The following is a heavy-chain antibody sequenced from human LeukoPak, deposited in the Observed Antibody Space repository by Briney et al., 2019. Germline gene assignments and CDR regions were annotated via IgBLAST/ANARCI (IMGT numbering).Heavy chain of an antibody. CDR2: INPNSGGT. Sequence: ASVKVSCKASGYTFTGYYMHWVRQAPGQGLEWMGWINPNSGGTNYAQKFQGRVTMTRGTSISTAYMELSRLRSDDTAVYYCARDLSKPIAAAPDRTDYWGQGTLVTVSS. J-gene: IGHJ4*02. V-gene: IGHV1-2*02. D-gene: IGHD6-13*01. CDR1: GYTFTGYY. CDR3: ARDLSKPIAAAPDRTDY.